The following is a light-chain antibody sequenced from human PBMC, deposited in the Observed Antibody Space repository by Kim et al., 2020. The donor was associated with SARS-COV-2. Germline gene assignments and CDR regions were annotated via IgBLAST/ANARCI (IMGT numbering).Light chain of an antibody. V-gene: IGLV4-69*01. CDR3: QTWGTGMWV. CDR2: LNSDGSH. Sequence: QLVLTQSPSASASLGASVKLTCTLSSGHISYAIAWHQQQPEKGPRYLMKLNSDGSHSKGDWVPDRFSGSSSGADRYLTISSLQSEVEADYYCQTWGTGMWVYGGGTQLTVL. CDR1: SGHISYA. J-gene: IGLJ3*02.